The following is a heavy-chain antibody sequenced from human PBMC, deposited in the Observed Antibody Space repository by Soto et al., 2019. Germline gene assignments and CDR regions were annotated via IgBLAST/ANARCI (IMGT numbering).Heavy chain of an antibody. D-gene: IGHD5-12*01. Sequence: PGGSLRLSCAASGFTFDDYAMHWVRQAPGKGLEWVSGISWNSGSIGYADSVKGRFTISRDNAKNTVYLQMNSLRADETAVYYCAKSPRRGYEPPWDYWGQGTQVTVSS. J-gene: IGHJ4*02. CDR2: ISWNSGSI. CDR3: AKSPRRGYEPPWDY. V-gene: IGHV3-9*01. CDR1: GFTFDDYA.